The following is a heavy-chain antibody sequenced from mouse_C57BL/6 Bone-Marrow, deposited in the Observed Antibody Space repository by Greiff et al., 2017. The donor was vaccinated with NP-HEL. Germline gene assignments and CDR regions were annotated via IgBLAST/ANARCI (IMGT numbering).Heavy chain of an antibody. D-gene: IGHD2-3*01. Sequence: QVQLQQSGAELVKPGASVKMSCKASGYTFTTYPIEWVKQNHGKSLEWIGNFYPYNDDTEYNEKFKNKAKLTVEKFSSTVYLELSRLTSDDSSVYDCAMGGYSWYYFDYWGQGPTLTVSS. CDR2: FYPYNDDT. CDR1: GYTFTTYP. CDR3: AMGGYSWYYFDY. J-gene: IGHJ2*01. V-gene: IGHV1-47*01.